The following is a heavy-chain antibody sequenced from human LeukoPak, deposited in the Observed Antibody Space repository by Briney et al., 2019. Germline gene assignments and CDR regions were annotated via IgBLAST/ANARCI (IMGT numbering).Heavy chain of an antibody. V-gene: IGHV4-39*01. CDR3: ATPGLARAY. CDR1: GGSISSSSYY. Sequence: PSETLSLTCTVSGGSISSSSYYWAWIRQPPGKGLEWIGSIYYSGNAYYNACLKSRVTISGDTSKNQFSLILSSVTAADTAVYYCATPGLARAYWGQGTLVTVSS. CDR2: IYYSGNA. J-gene: IGHJ4*02.